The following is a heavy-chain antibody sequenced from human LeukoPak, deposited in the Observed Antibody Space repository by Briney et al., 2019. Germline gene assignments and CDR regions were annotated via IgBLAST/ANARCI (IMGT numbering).Heavy chain of an antibody. CDR3: ARGLNPRGLDY. CDR2: IKPSAGST. J-gene: IGHJ4*02. Sequence: GASVKVSCKASGYTFTSYGISWVRQAPGQGLEWMGIIKPSAGSTVYAQRFQGRVTMTRNKSTSTVYMELSSLRSEDTAVYYCARGLNPRGLDYWGQGTLVTVSS. V-gene: IGHV1-46*01. CDR1: GYTFTSYG. D-gene: IGHD4/OR15-4a*01.